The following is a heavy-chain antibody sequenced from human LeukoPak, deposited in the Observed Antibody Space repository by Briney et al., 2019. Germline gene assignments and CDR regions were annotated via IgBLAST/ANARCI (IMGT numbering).Heavy chain of an antibody. D-gene: IGHD2-8*01. CDR1: GFTFSSYG. J-gene: IGHJ6*03. CDR3: ANGAFRLYYIDV. V-gene: IGHV3-21*01. CDR2: ISSGSTNI. Sequence: GGSLRLSGAASGFTFSSYGMNWVGRAPGKGLEWVSSISSGSTNIYYADSMKGRFTTARDNAKHSLYLQMNSQRAEDTAVYYCANGAFRLYYIDVWGKGTTVTVSS.